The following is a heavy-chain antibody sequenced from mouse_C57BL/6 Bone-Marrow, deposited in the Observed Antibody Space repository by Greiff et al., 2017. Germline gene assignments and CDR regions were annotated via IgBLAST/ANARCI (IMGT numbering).Heavy chain of an antibody. CDR3: TSLFITTVVFDY. V-gene: IGHV14-4*01. J-gene: IGHJ2*01. CDR2: IDPENGDT. CDR1: GFNIKDDY. D-gene: IGHD1-1*01. Sequence: EVKLQEPGAELVRPGASVKLSCTASGFNIKDDYMHWVKQRPEQGLEWIGWIDPENGDTEYASKFQGKATITTDTSSNTAYLQHSSLTSEDTAVYYCTSLFITTVVFDYWGQGTTLTVSS.